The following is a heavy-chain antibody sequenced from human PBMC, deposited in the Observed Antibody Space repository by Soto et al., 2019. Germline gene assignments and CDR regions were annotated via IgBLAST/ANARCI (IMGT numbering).Heavy chain of an antibody. D-gene: IGHD5-12*01. J-gene: IGHJ4*02. Sequence: SGPPLVNPPQTLTLTCTFSGFSLTTSGVGVGWIRQPPGRALEWLAVIYWNDDKRYSPSLKSRLTITKDTSKNQVVLTMTNMDPVDTATYYCTQFSGYEEFDYWGQGTLVTVSS. V-gene: IGHV2-5*01. CDR3: TQFSGYEEFDY. CDR1: GFSLTTSGVG. CDR2: IYWNDDK.